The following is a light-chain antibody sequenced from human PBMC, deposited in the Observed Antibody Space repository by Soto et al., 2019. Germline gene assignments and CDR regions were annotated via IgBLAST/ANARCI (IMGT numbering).Light chain of an antibody. CDR1: QTITRW. J-gene: IGKJ1*01. Sequence: TPRTQSPSTLAASVGDTVAITCRARQTITRWMAWYQQKPGKAPKLLIYDASTLESGVPSRFSGSRSGTEFTLTISSLQPDDFATYYCQQYNSYSWTFGQGTKVDIK. V-gene: IGKV1-5*01. CDR2: DAS. CDR3: QQYNSYSWT.